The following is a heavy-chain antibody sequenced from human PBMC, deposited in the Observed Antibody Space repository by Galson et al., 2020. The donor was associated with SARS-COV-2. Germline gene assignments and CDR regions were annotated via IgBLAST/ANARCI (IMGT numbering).Heavy chain of an antibody. CDR2: INHSGST. V-gene: IGHV4-34*01. D-gene: IGHD3-10*01. J-gene: IGHJ5*02. CDR1: GGSFSGYY. CDR3: ARGRGLLWFGELLHNWFDP. Sequence: SQTLSLTCAVYGGSFSGYYWSWIRQPPGKGLEWIGEINHSGSTNYNPSLKSRVTISVDTSKNQFSLKLSSVTAADTAVYYCARGRGLLWFGELLHNWFDPWGQGTLVTVSS.